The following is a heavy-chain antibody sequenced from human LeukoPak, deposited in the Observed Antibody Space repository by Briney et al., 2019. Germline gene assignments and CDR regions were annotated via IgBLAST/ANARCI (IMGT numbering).Heavy chain of an antibody. D-gene: IGHD3-10*01. Sequence: ASGKVSCKASGGTLISYAISWVRQAPGQGLEWMGGTIPSFGAANYAQKVQGRVTITADESTSTAYMELSSLRSEDTAVYYCARVWFGESTYYFDYWGQGTLVTVSS. J-gene: IGHJ4*02. CDR3: ARVWFGESTYYFDY. CDR1: GGTLISYA. V-gene: IGHV1-69*13. CDR2: TIPSFGAA.